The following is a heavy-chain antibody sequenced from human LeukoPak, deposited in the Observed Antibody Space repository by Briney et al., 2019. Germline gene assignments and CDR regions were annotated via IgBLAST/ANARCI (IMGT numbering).Heavy chain of an antibody. CDR1: GGSISSYY. J-gene: IGHJ4*02. Sequence: SETLSLTCTVSGGSISSYYWSWIRQPPGKGLEWIGYIYYSGSTNYNPSLKSRVTISVDTSKNQFSLKLSSVTAADTAVYYCAGVNSGWYRAVYYYFDYWGQGTLVTVSS. D-gene: IGHD6-19*01. CDR2: IYYSGST. CDR3: AGVNSGWYRAVYYYFDY. V-gene: IGHV4-59*01.